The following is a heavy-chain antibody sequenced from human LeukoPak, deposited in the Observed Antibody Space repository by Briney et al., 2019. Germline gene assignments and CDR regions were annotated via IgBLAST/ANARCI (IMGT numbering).Heavy chain of an antibody. D-gene: IGHD3-3*01. CDR3: ASWDFWSGYYLV. Sequence: ASVKVSCKASGYTFTGYYMHWVRQAPGQGLEWMGWMNPNSGNTGYAQKFQGRVTMTRNTSISTAYMELSSLRSEDTAVYYCASWDFWSGYYLVWGQGTLVTVSS. J-gene: IGHJ4*02. V-gene: IGHV1-8*02. CDR2: MNPNSGNT. CDR1: GYTFTGYY.